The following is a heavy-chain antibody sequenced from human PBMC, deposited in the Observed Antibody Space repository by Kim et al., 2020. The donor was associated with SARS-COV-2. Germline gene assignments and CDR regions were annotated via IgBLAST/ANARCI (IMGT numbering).Heavy chain of an antibody. V-gene: IGHV4-34*01. CDR2: INHSGST. J-gene: IGHJ2*01. D-gene: IGHD2-2*01. Sequence: SETLSLTCAVYGGSFSGYYWSWIRQPPGKGLEWIGEINHSGSTNYNPSLKSRVTISVDTSKNQFSLKLSSVTAADTAVYYCARGLGYIVVVPAVAPDYW. CDR1: GGSFSGYY. CDR3: ARGLGYIVVVPAVAPDYW.